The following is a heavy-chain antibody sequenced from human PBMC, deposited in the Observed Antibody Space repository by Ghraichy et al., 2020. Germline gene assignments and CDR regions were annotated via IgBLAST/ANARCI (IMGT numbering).Heavy chain of an antibody. V-gene: IGHV1-2*04. J-gene: IGHJ2*01. D-gene: IGHD1-26*01. CDR3: ARRSGSYYWYFDL. Sequence: ASVKVSCKASGYTFTGYYMHWVRQAPGQGLEWMGWINPNSGGTNYAQKFQGWVTMTRDTSISTAYMELSRLRSDDTAVYYCARRSGSYYWYFDLWGRGTLVTVSS. CDR1: GYTFTGYY. CDR2: INPNSGGT.